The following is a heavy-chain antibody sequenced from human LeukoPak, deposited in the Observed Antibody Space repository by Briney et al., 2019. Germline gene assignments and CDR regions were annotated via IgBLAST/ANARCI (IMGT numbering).Heavy chain of an antibody. D-gene: IGHD6-19*01. Sequence: SETLSLTCTVSGGSISSYYWSWIRQPPGKGLEWIGYIYYSGSTNYNPSLKSRVTISVDTSKNQFSLKLSSVTAADTAVYYCAREVTVAVRFDYWGQGTLVTVSS. J-gene: IGHJ4*02. CDR1: GGSISSYY. CDR2: IYYSGST. CDR3: AREVTVAVRFDY. V-gene: IGHV4-59*12.